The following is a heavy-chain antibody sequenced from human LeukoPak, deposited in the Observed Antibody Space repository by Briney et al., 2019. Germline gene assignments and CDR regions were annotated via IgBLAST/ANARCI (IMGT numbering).Heavy chain of an antibody. CDR2: IKSKTDGGTI. CDR3: TTDGYSSSWNAFDY. J-gene: IGHJ4*02. V-gene: IGHV3-15*07. Sequence: GGSLRLSCAASGFTFSNAWMNWVRQAPGKGLEWVGRIKSKTDGGTIDYAAPVKGRFTISRDDSRNTLYLQMNSLKTEDTAVSYCTTDGYSSSWNAFDYWGQGTLVTVSS. CDR1: GFTFSNAW. D-gene: IGHD6-13*01.